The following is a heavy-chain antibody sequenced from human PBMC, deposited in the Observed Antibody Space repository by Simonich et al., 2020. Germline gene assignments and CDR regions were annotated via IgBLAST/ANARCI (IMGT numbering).Heavy chain of an antibody. CDR2: MNPNSGNT. D-gene: IGHD2-15*01. V-gene: IGHV1-8*03. J-gene: IGHJ4*02. CDR3: ARGRGGMSRGYVDY. Sequence: QVQLVQSGAEVKKPGASVKVSFKASGYTFTSYDINLVRKATGQELEWMGWMNPNSGNTGYAQKFQGRVTITRNTSISTAYMELSSRRSEDTAVYYCARGRGGMSRGYVDYWGQGTLVTVSS. CDR1: GYTFTSYD.